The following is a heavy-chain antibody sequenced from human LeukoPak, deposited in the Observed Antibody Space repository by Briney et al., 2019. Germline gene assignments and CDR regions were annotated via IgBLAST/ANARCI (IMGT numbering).Heavy chain of an antibody. CDR3: AREGPEMATINPDY. Sequence: GGSLRPSCAASGFPLRSYAMHWVRQAPGKGLEWVAVISYDGSNKYYADSVKGRFTISRDNSKNTLYLQMNSLRAEDTAVYYCAREGPEMATINPDYWGQGTLVTVSS. CDR1: GFPLRSYA. J-gene: IGHJ4*02. D-gene: IGHD5-24*01. V-gene: IGHV3-30*04. CDR2: ISYDGSNK.